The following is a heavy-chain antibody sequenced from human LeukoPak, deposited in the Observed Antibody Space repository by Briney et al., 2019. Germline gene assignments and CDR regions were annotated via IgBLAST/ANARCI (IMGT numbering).Heavy chain of an antibody. V-gene: IGHV6-1*01. CDR2: TYYRSKWYN. J-gene: IGHJ4*02. CDR3: ARALGPVYNGITPAFDY. D-gene: IGHD1-26*01. Sequence: SQTLSLTCAISGDSVSSNSAAWNWIRQSPSRGLEWLGRTYYRSKWYNDYAVSVKSRITINPDTSKNQFSLQLNSVTPEDTAVYYCARALGPVYNGITPAFDYWGQGTLVTVSS. CDR1: GDSVSSNSAA.